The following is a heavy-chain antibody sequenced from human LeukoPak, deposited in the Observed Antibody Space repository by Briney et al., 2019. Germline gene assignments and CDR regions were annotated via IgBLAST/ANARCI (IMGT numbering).Heavy chain of an antibody. Sequence: ASVKVSCKASGGTFSSYAISWVRQAPGQGLEWMGRIIPILGIANYAQKFQGRVTITADKSTSTAYMELSSLGSEDTAVYYCARPLHSGYEPSLRDWGQGTLVTVSS. CDR1: GGTFSSYA. CDR2: IIPILGIA. V-gene: IGHV1-69*04. D-gene: IGHD5-12*01. CDR3: ARPLHSGYEPSLRD. J-gene: IGHJ4*02.